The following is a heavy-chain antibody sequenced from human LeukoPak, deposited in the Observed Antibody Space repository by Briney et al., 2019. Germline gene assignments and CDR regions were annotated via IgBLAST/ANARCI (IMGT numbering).Heavy chain of an antibody. CDR1: GYTFTSYD. CDR3: ARGRRRGIAAADWFDP. V-gene: IGHV1-8*01. D-gene: IGHD6-13*01. J-gene: IGHJ5*02. CDR2: MNPNSGNT. Sequence: GASVKVSCTASGYTFTSYDINWVRQATGQGLEWMGWMNPNSGNTGYAQKFQGRVTMTRNTSISTAYMELSSLRSEDTAVYYCARGRRRGIAAADWFDPWGQGTLVTVSS.